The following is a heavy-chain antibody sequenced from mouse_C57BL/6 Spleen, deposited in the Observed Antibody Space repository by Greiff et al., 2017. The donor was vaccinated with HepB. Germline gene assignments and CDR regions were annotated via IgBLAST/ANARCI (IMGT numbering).Heavy chain of an antibody. CDR3: AILYYYGSSTPFDY. D-gene: IGHD1-1*01. CDR1: GFTFSDYG. J-gene: IGHJ2*01. Sequence: DVMLVESGGGLVKPGGSLKLSCAASGFTFSDYGMHWVRQAPEKGLEWVAYISSGSSTIYYADTVKGRFTISRDNAKNTLFLQMTSLRSEDTAMYHCAILYYYGSSTPFDYWGQGTTLTVSS. CDR2: ISSGSSTI. V-gene: IGHV5-17*01.